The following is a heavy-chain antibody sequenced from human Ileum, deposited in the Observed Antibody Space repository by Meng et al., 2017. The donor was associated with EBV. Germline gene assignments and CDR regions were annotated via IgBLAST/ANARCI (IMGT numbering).Heavy chain of an antibody. CDR3: ARDGYSSGSD. D-gene: IGHD6-19*01. Sequence: QVPLQESGPGLVKPSEILSLTCSGSGGSVSSGGNYWSWIRQPPGKGLEWIGYIYNSGSTNYNPSLKSRVTISVDTSKNQFSLKLSSVTAADTAVYYCARDGYSSGSDWGQGTLVTVSS. CDR2: IYNSGST. V-gene: IGHV4-61*08. CDR1: GGSVSSGGNY. J-gene: IGHJ4*02.